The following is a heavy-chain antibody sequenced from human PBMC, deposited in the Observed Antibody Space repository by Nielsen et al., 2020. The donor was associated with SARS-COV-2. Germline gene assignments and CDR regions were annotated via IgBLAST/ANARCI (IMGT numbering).Heavy chain of an antibody. CDR1: GGTFSSYT. CDR3: ARTKWLVQWYFDL. CDR2: IIPILGIA. Sequence: SVKVSCKASGGTFSSYTISWVRQAPGQGLEWMGRIIPILGIANYAQKFQGRVTITADKSTSTAYMELSSLRSEDTAVYYCARTKWLVQWYFDLWGRGTLVTVSS. J-gene: IGHJ2*01. V-gene: IGHV1-69*02. D-gene: IGHD6-19*01.